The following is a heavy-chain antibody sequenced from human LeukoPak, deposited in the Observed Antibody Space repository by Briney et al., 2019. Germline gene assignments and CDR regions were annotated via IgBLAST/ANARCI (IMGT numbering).Heavy chain of an antibody. Sequence: KSGGSLRLSCAASGFTFSSYSMNWVRQAPGKGLEWIGEINHSGSTNYNPSLKSRVTISVDTSKNQFSLKLSSVTAADTAVYYCARGPWDYVWGSYRPATLGCFDYWGQGTLVTVSS. D-gene: IGHD3-16*02. J-gene: IGHJ4*02. CDR3: ARGPWDYVWGSYRPATLGCFDY. CDR1: GFTFSSYS. CDR2: INHSGST. V-gene: IGHV4-34*01.